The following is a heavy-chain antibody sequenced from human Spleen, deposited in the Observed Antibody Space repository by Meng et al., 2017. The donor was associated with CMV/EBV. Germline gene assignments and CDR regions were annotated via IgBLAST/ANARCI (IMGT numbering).Heavy chain of an antibody. Sequence: GESLKISCKGSGYSFTTYWIGWVRQMPGKGLEWMGIIYPGDSDTRYNPSFQGQVTISADTSISTAYLQWNSLKASDTAMYYCAKQDWNDVPDYWGQGTLVTVSS. D-gene: IGHD1-1*01. J-gene: IGHJ4*02. V-gene: IGHV5-51*01. CDR3: AKQDWNDVPDY. CDR1: GYSFTTYW. CDR2: IYPGDSDT.